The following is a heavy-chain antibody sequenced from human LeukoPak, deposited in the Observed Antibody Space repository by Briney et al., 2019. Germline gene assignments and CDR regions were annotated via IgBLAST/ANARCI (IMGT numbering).Heavy chain of an antibody. Sequence: GGSLRLSCAASGFTFDDYAMHWVRQAPGKGLEGVSGISWNSGSIGYAESLKGRFTISRKNAKNSLYWQMNSLRAEDMALYYCAKADRNSNAFDIWGQGTMVTVSS. CDR3: AKADRNSNAFDI. V-gene: IGHV3-9*03. CDR2: ISWNSGSI. D-gene: IGHD4-23*01. CDR1: GFTFDDYA. J-gene: IGHJ3*02.